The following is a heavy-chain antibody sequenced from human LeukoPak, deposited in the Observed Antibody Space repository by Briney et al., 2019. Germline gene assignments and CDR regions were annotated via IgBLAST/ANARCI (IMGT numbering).Heavy chain of an antibody. V-gene: IGHV4-59*01. CDR2: IYYSGST. D-gene: IGHD6-19*01. J-gene: IGHJ2*01. CDR3: ARMYSSGWYFDL. Sequence: SETLSLTCTVSGGSISGYYWSWIRQPPGKGLEWIGYIYYSGSTNYNSSLKSRVTISVDTSKSQLSLKLSSVTAADTAVYYCARMYSSGWYFDLWGRGTLVTVSS. CDR1: GGSISGYY.